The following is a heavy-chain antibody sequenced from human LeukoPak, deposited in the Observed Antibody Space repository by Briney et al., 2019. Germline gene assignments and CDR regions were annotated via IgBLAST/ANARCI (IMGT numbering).Heavy chain of an antibody. J-gene: IGHJ4*02. D-gene: IGHD3-10*01. Sequence: ASVKVSCKASGYTFTGYYMHWVRQAPGQGLEWMGWINPNSGGTNYAQKFQGWVTMTRDTSISTAYMELSRLRSDDTAVYYCASNRQYPYYDFDYWGQGTLVTVSS. CDR2: INPNSGGT. CDR1: GYTFTGYY. CDR3: ASNRQYPYYDFDY. V-gene: IGHV1-2*04.